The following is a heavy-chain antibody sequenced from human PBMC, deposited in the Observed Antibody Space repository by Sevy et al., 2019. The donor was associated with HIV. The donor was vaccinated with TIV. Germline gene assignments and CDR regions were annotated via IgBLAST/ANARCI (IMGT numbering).Heavy chain of an antibody. CDR1: GFTFSDSW. D-gene: IGHD3-16*01. CDR2: IKEDGNER. V-gene: IGHV3-7*01. CDR3: ARGRRNWGLGGLDV. J-gene: IGHJ6*02. Sequence: GGSQRLSCAASGFTFSDSWMTWVRQAPGKGLEWVANIKEDGNERYYVDSVKGRFTLSRDNAKMSVYLELTSLRVEDSAIYYCARGRRNWGLGGLDVWGQGTTVTVSS.